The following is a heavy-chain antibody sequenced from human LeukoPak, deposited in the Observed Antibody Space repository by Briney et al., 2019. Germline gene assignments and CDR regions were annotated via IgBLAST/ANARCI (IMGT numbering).Heavy chain of an antibody. D-gene: IGHD3-16*01. Sequence: PGGSLRLSCVASTFIASSAYVGWVRQAPGKGLECVSAIYTGDVTFYTDSVKGRFTISRDDSKTTLYLQMNSLRVEDTAVYYCTAGDFFPGYWGRGTLVTVSS. V-gene: IGHV3-66*01. CDR2: IYTGDVT. J-gene: IGHJ4*02. CDR3: TAGDFFPGY. CDR1: TFIASSAY.